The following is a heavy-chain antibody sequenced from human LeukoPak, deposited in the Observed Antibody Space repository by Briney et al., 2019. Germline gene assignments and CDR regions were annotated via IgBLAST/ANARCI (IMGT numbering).Heavy chain of an antibody. V-gene: IGHV3-23*01. J-gene: IGHJ4*02. CDR2: INRGGDFA. CDR3: AKAVDTTMITPFDY. D-gene: IGHD5-18*01. Sequence: GGSLRLSCAASGFTLDDYYMSWIRQAPGKGLESASGINRGGDFAYYADSVKGRFTISRDNSKNTLYLQMNSLSAEDTALYYCAKAVDTTMITPFDYWGQGTLVTVSS. CDR1: GFTLDDYY.